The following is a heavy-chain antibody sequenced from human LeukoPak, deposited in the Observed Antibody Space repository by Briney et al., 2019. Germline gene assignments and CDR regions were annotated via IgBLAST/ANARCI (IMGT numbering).Heavy chain of an antibody. CDR3: ARDRPLDDYGDYDLEPTQKNYYYYGMDV. CDR1: GYTFTSYY. V-gene: IGHV1-46*01. Sequence: GASVKVSCKASGYTFTSYYMHWVRQAPGQGLEWMGIINPSGGSTSYAQKFQGRVTMTRDTSTSTVYMELSSLRSEDTAVYYCARDRPLDDYGDYDLEPTQKNYYYYGMDVWGQGTTVTVSS. J-gene: IGHJ6*02. CDR2: INPSGGST. D-gene: IGHD4-17*01.